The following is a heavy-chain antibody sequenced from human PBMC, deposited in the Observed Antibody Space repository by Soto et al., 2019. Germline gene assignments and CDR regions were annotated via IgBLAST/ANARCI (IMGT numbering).Heavy chain of an antibody. Sequence: QVQLVESGGGVVQPGRSLRLSCAASGFTFSSYAMHWVRQAPGKGLEWVAVISYDGSNKYYADSVKGRFTISRDNSKNTLYLQMNSLRAEDTAVYYCARDGSPFKYGLVDYWGQGTLVTVSS. V-gene: IGHV3-30-3*01. CDR2: ISYDGSNK. CDR3: ARDGSPFKYGLVDY. J-gene: IGHJ4*02. D-gene: IGHD4-17*01. CDR1: GFTFSSYA.